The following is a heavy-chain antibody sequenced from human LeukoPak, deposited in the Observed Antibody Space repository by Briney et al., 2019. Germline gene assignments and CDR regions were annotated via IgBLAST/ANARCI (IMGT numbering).Heavy chain of an antibody. CDR1: GFTFSDYY. Sequence: SGGSLRLSCAASGFTFSDYYMSWIRQAPGKGLEWVSSISSSSSYIYYADSVKGRFTISRDNARNSLYLQMNSLRAEDTAVYYCARDGLAAATLHWCFDLWGRGTLVTVSS. CDR3: ARDGLAAATLHWCFDL. J-gene: IGHJ2*01. V-gene: IGHV3-11*06. CDR2: ISSSSSYI. D-gene: IGHD2-15*01.